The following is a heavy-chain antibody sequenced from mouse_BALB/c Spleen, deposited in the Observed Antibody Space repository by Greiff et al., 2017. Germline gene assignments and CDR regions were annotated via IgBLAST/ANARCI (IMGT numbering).Heavy chain of an antibody. J-gene: IGHJ1*01. CDR1: GFTFTDYY. V-gene: IGHV7-3*02. D-gene: IGHD1-1*01. CDR3: ARDYYGSREYWYFDV. CDR2: IRNKANGYTT. Sequence: EVHLVESGGGLVQPGGSLRLSCATSGFTFTDYYMSWVRQPPGKALEWLGFIRNKANGYTTEDSASVKGRFTISRDNSQSILYLQMNTLRAEDSATYYCARDYYGSREYWYFDVWGAGTTVTVSS.